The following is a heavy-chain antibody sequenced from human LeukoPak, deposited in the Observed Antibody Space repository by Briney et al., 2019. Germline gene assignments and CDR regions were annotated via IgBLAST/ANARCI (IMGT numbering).Heavy chain of an antibody. CDR2: IRYDRSNK. CDR1: GFTFSSYG. D-gene: IGHD4-17*01. J-gene: IGHJ4*02. V-gene: IGHV3-30*02. Sequence: PGGSLRLSCAASGFTFSSYGMHWVRQAPGKGLEWVAVIRYDRSNKDYADSVKVRFTISRDNSKNTLYLQMNSLRGEDTAVYYCAKDQRATVTTYFDYWGQGTLVTVSS. CDR3: AKDQRATVTTYFDY.